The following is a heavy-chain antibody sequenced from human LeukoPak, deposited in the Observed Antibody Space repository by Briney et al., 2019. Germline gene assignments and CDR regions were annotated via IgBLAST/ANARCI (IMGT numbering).Heavy chain of an antibody. Sequence: GASVKVSCKASGGTFNNSAISWVRQAPGQGLEWMGIINPSGGSTSYAQKFQGRVTMTRDTSTSTVYMELSSLRSEDTAVYYCARDPNSGYHDYWGQGTLVTVSS. CDR2: INPSGGST. CDR1: GGTFNNSA. CDR3: ARDPNSGYHDY. V-gene: IGHV1-46*02. D-gene: IGHD3-22*01. J-gene: IGHJ4*02.